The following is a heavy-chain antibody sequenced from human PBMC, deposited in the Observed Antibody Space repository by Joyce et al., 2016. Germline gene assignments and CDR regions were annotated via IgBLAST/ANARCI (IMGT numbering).Heavy chain of an antibody. CDR1: GIIFSNKE. D-gene: IGHD2-2*01. V-gene: IGHV3-48*03. Sequence: EVQLAAYGGGLVQPGGSLRLSCAAPGIIFSNKEMNWVRQAPVKGLEWISSMNSEDSEVHYADSVRGRFTISKDNARNSLFLEMNSLRVEDTAMYYCTTPSCANWGQGSLVTVSS. J-gene: IGHJ4*02. CDR3: TTPSCAN. CDR2: MNSEDSEV.